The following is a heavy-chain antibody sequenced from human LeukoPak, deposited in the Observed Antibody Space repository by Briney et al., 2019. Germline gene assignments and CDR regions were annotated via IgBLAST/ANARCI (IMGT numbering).Heavy chain of an antibody. D-gene: IGHD1-26*01. CDR3: ARDPWGIGPAFDY. J-gene: IGHJ4*02. Sequence: GGSLRLSCAASGFTFSDYYMSWVRQAPGKGLEWVSSISSSGDSTFYADSVKGRFTISRDTSKNTLYLQMNSLRDDDTAVYHCARDPWGIGPAFDYWGQGTLATVSS. CDR1: GFTFSDYY. CDR2: ISSSGDST. V-gene: IGHV3-23*01.